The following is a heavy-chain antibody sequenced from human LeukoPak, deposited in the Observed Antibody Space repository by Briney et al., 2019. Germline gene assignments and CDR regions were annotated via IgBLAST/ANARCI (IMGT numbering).Heavy chain of an antibody. CDR3: ARAGYYYDSSGYYNQGFDP. D-gene: IGHD3-22*01. Sequence: GGSLRLSCAASGFTVSSNYMSWVRQAPGKGLEWVSVISGSGGSTYYADSVKGRLTISRDNSKNTLYLQMNSLRAEDTAVYYCARAGYYYDSSGYYNQGFDPWGQGTLVTVSS. J-gene: IGHJ5*02. CDR2: ISGSGGST. CDR1: GFTVSSNY. V-gene: IGHV3-23*01.